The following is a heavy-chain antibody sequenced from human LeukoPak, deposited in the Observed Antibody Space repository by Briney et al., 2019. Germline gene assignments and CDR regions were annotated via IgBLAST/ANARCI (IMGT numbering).Heavy chain of an antibody. Sequence: SETLSLTCTVSGVSISSSNSYWGWIRQPPGKGLEWIGSIYYSGNTYYNASLKSQVSISIDTSKNQFSLRLTSVTAADTAAYYCARQTGSGLFILPGGQGTLVTVSS. CDR2: IYYSGNT. V-gene: IGHV4-39*01. J-gene: IGHJ4*02. D-gene: IGHD3/OR15-3a*01. CDR3: ARQTGSGLFILP. CDR1: GVSISSSNSY.